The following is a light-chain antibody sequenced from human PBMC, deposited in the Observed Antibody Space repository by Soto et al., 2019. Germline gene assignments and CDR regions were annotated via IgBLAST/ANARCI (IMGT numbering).Light chain of an antibody. CDR1: QSVSSY. V-gene: IGKV3D-20*01. J-gene: IGKJ4*01. Sequence: EILLTQSPAHLSLSPGDIAPPSCGASQSVSSYLAWYKQKPGQAPRLLISDASTRATGIPDRGSGSGSGTEFTLTSSRLEPEDFAVYYCQQYGSSPGTFGGGTKVEIK. CDR3: QQYGSSPGT. CDR2: DAS.